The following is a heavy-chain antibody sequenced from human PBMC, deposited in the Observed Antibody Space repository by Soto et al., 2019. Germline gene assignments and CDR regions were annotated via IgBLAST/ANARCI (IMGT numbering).Heavy chain of an antibody. CDR1: GFTFSSYA. V-gene: IGHV3-23*01. CDR2: ISGRGGST. D-gene: IGHD6-13*01. Sequence: EVQLLESGGGLVQPGGSLRLSCAASGFTFSSYAMSWVRQAPGKGLEWVSAISGRGGSTYYADSVKGRFTISRYNSKNTLYLQMNSLRAEDTAVYYCAKGSRYSRGYFDYWGQGTLVTVSS. J-gene: IGHJ4*02. CDR3: AKGSRYSRGYFDY.